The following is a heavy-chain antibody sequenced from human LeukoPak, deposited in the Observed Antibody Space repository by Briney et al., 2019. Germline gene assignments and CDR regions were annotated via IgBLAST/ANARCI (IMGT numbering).Heavy chain of an antibody. CDR3: VKDSGYSYSYHYGFDAFDF. V-gene: IGHV3-9*01. CDR2: ISWHSDNI. CDR1: GFSFDDYA. J-gene: IGHJ3*01. D-gene: IGHD3-16*01. Sequence: PGRSLRLSCAASGFSFDDYAMHWVRQAPGKGLEWVAGISWHSDNIGYAGSVKGRFTISRDNAGNSLYLHMNSLTAEDTALYYCVKDSGYSYSYHYGFDAFDFWGQGTMVTVSS.